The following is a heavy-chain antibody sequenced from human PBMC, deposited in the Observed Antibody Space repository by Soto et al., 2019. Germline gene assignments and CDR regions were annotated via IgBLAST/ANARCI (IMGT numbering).Heavy chain of an antibody. V-gene: IGHV1-69*13. Sequence: GASVKVSCKASGGTFSSYAISWVRQAPGQGLEWMGGIIPIFGTANYAQKFQGRVTITADESTSTAYMELSSLRSEDTAVYYCASSSVLGIAAAGPYWDYYYYGMDVWGQGTKVTVSS. CDR3: ASSSVLGIAAAGPYWDYYYYGMDV. J-gene: IGHJ6*02. D-gene: IGHD6-13*01. CDR1: GGTFSSYA. CDR2: IIPIFGTA.